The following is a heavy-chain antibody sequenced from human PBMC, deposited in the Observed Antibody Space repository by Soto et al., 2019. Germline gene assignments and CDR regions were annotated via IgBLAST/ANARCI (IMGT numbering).Heavy chain of an antibody. CDR3: APGVSGWKFDY. J-gene: IGHJ4*02. D-gene: IGHD6-19*01. Sequence: QVQLVESGGGVVQPGRSLRLSCAASGFTFSSYGMHWVRQAPGKGLEWVAAISYDGSNKYYADSVKGRFTISRDNSKNTLFLQMNSRRPEDTALYYCAPGVSGWKFDYWGQGTLVTVSS. CDR1: GFTFSSYG. V-gene: IGHV3-30*03. CDR2: ISYDGSNK.